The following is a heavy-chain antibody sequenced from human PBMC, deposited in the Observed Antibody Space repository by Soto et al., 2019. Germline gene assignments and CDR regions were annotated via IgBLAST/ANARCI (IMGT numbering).Heavy chain of an antibody. J-gene: IGHJ4*02. Sequence: EVQLLESGGGLVQPGGSLRLSCAASELSSSNHAMTWVRQAPGKGLEWVSGISGSDGGAYYADSVKGRFTISRDNSRSTLYLQMNSLRVDDTAVYYCASGGLHGYTNGGLSYFHSWGQGTLVTVSS. D-gene: IGHD5-18*01. CDR1: ELSSSNHA. V-gene: IGHV3-23*01. CDR3: ASGGLHGYTNGGLSYFHS. CDR2: ISGSDGGA.